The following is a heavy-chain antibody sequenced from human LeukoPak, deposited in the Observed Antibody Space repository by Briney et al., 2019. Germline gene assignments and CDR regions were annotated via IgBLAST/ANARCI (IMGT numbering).Heavy chain of an antibody. J-gene: IGHJ6*02. CDR2: ISSSSSTI. V-gene: IGHV3-48*04. D-gene: IGHD3-16*02. Sequence: SGGSLRLSCAASGFTVSGNYMNWVRQAPGKGLEWVSYISSSSSTIYYADSVKGRFTISRDNAKNSLYLQMNSLRAEDTAVYYCARSGDYDYVWGSYRSYYYYGMDVWGQGTTVTVSS. CDR1: GFTVSGNY. CDR3: ARSGDYDYVWGSYRSYYYYGMDV.